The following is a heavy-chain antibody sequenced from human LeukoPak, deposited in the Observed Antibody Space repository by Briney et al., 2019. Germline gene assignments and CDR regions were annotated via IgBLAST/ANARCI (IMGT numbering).Heavy chain of an antibody. D-gene: IGHD5-12*01. Sequence: PSETLSLTCTVSGDSVSSGSSYWSWIRQPPGKGLEWIGYIYYSGSTNYNPSLKSRVTISVDTSKNQFSLKLSSVTAADTAVYYCARVISGYVGFDYWGQGTLVTVSS. CDR1: GDSVSSGSSY. V-gene: IGHV4-61*01. J-gene: IGHJ4*02. CDR2: IYYSGST. CDR3: ARVISGYVGFDY.